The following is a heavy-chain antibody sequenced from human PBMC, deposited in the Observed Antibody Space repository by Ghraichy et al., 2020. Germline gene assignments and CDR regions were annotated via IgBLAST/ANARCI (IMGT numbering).Heavy chain of an antibody. V-gene: IGHV4-38-2*02. CDR1: GYSISSGYY. CDR3: ARDNGRGSSSPGGIDY. J-gene: IGHJ4*02. CDR2: IYHSGST. D-gene: IGHD6-6*01. Sequence: SETLSLTCAVSGYSISSGYYWGWIRQPPGKGLEWIGSIYHSGSTYYNPSLKSRVTISVDTSKNQFSLKLSSVTAADTAVYYCARDNGRGSSSPGGIDYWGQGTLVTVSS.